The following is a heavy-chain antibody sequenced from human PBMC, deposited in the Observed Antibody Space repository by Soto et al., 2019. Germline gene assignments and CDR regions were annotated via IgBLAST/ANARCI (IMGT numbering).Heavy chain of an antibody. D-gene: IGHD3-3*01. CDR2: IKSKTDGGTT. CDR1: GFTFSNAW. Sequence: EVQLVESGGGLVKPGGSLRLSCAASGFTFSNAWMSWVRQAPGKGLEWVGRIKSKTDGGTTDYAAPVKGRFTISRDDSKNTLYLQMNSLKTEDTAVYYCTTDRHYLALLRFASRFDYWGQGTLVTVSS. J-gene: IGHJ4*02. V-gene: IGHV3-15*01. CDR3: TTDRHYLALLRFASRFDY.